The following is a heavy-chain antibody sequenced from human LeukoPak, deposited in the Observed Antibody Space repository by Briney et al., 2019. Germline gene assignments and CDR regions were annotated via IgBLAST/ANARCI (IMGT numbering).Heavy chain of an antibody. CDR2: IIPIFGTA. Sequence: SVKVSCKASGGTFSSYAISWVRQAPGQGLEWMGGIIPIFGTANYAQKFQGRVTITADKSTSTAYMELSSLRSEDTAVYYCARDLGEAVAGTRGYYYYYYMDVWGKGTTVTVSS. CDR1: GGTFSSYA. J-gene: IGHJ6*03. D-gene: IGHD6-19*01. V-gene: IGHV1-69*06. CDR3: ARDLGEAVAGTRGYYYYYYMDV.